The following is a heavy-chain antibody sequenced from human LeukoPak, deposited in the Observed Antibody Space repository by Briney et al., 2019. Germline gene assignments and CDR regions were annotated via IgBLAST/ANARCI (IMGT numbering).Heavy chain of an antibody. CDR2: ISGSGGNT. Sequence: GESLRLSCAASGFTFDNFAMSWVRQAPGKGLEWVSAISGSGGNTYYADSVKGRFTISRDNSKSTLYLQVNSLRAEDTAIYYCVRDLFYSSGWYYFDSWGQGTLVSVSS. CDR1: GFTFDNFA. CDR3: VRDLFYSSGWYYFDS. V-gene: IGHV3-23*01. J-gene: IGHJ4*02. D-gene: IGHD6-19*01.